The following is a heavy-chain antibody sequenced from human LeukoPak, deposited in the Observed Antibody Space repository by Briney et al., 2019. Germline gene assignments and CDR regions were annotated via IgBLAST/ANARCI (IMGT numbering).Heavy chain of an antibody. Sequence: PGGSLRLSCGASGITFSDYGIHWVRQAPGKGLGWVSAISGSGGSTYYADSVKGRFTISRDNSKNTLYLQMNSLRAEDTAVYYCAKESYDSSGYYYADLFDYWGQGTLVTVSS. CDR1: GITFSDYG. CDR3: AKESYDSSGYYYADLFDY. CDR2: ISGSGGST. V-gene: IGHV3-23*01. D-gene: IGHD3-22*01. J-gene: IGHJ4*02.